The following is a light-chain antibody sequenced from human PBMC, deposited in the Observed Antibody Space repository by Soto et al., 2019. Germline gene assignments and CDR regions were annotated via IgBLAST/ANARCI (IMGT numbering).Light chain of an antibody. CDR1: SSDVGSYNR. V-gene: IGLV2-18*02. Sequence: QSALTQPPSVSGSPGQSVTISCTGTSSDVGSYNRVSWYQQSPGTAPKLRIYEVSNRPSGVPDRFSGSKSGNTASLTISGLQAEDEADYYCSAYTSSSTYVFGTGTKLTVL. CDR3: SAYTSSSTYV. CDR2: EVS. J-gene: IGLJ1*01.